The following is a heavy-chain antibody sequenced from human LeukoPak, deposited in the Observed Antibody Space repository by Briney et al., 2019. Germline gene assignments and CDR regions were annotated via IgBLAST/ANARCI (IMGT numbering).Heavy chain of an antibody. V-gene: IGHV3-23*01. CDR2: ISGSGDST. Sequence: GGSLRLSCAASGFTFSSYAMNWVRQAPGKGLEWVSSISGSGDSTYYADSVRGRFTISRDNSKNTLYLQMNSLRAEDTAVYYCAKSPLIVVIPAAIPSWFDPWGQGTLVTVSS. CDR1: GFTFSSYA. D-gene: IGHD2-2*01. J-gene: IGHJ5*02. CDR3: AKSPLIVVIPAAIPSWFDP.